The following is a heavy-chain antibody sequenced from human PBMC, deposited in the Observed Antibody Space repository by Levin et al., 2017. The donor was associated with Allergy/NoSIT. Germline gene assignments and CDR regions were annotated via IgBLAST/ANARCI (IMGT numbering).Heavy chain of an antibody. CDR3: AKGGYFSSTSCLTWFDP. CDR1: GFTFSSYA. V-gene: IGHV3-23*01. Sequence: GGSLRLSCAASGFTFSSYAMSWVRQAPGKGLEWVSAISGSGGSTYYADSVKGRFTIFRDNSKNTLYLQMNSLRAEATAVYSCAKGGYFSSTSCLTWFDPWGQGTLVTVSS. D-gene: IGHD2-2*01. J-gene: IGHJ5*02. CDR2: ISGSGGST.